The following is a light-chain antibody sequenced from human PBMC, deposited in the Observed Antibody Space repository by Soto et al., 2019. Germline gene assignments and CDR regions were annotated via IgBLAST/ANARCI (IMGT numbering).Light chain of an antibody. CDR2: DAS. CDR3: QQYGSSLGGT. Sequence: EIVLTQSPGTLSLSPGERATLSCRASQSVSSSYLAWYQQEPGQAPRLLIYDASSRATGIPDRFSGGGSGTDFTLTISRLEPEDFAVYYCQQYGSSLGGTFGGGTKVDIK. CDR1: QSVSSSY. V-gene: IGKV3-20*01. J-gene: IGKJ4*01.